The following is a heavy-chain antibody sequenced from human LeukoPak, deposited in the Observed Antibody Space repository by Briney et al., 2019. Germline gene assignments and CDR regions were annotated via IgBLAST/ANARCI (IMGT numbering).Heavy chain of an antibody. CDR1: GGSISDYF. D-gene: IGHD4-11*01. Sequence: SEPLSLTCTVSGGSISDYFWTWIRQPPGKGLEWIGYIYYSGSTDHNPSHKSRVTVSVDTSENQFSLKLSSVTAADTAVYYCARGNKAYSNLDSWGQGTLVTVSS. V-gene: IGHV4-59*01. J-gene: IGHJ4*02. CDR2: IYYSGST. CDR3: ARGNKAYSNLDS.